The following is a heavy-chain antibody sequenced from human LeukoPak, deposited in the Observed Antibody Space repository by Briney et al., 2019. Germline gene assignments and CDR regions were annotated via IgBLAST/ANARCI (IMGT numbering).Heavy chain of an antibody. J-gene: IGHJ3*02. V-gene: IGHV3-30*02. D-gene: IGHD4-17*01. Sequence: PGGSLRLSCAASGFTFSSYGMHWVRQAPGKGLEWVAFIRYDGSNKYYADSVKGRFTISRDNSKNTLYLQMNSLRAEDTAVYYCAKDQGYGDYVDALDIWGQGTMVTVSS. CDR1: GFTFSSYG. CDR2: IRYDGSNK. CDR3: AKDQGYGDYVDALDI.